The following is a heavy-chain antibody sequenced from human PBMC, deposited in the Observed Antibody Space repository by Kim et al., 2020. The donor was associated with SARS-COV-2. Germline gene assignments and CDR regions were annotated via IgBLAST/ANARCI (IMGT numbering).Heavy chain of an antibody. CDR1: GFTFSSYG. CDR2: ISYDGSNK. D-gene: IGHD3-3*01. J-gene: IGHJ4*02. V-gene: IGHV3-30*18. CDR3: AKERRDDFWSAEYYFDY. Sequence: GGSLRLSCAASGFTFSSYGMHWVRQAPGKGLEWVAVISYDGSNKYYADSVKGRFTISRDNSKNTLYLQMNSLRAEDTAVYYCAKERRDDFWSAEYYFDYWGQGTLVTVSS.